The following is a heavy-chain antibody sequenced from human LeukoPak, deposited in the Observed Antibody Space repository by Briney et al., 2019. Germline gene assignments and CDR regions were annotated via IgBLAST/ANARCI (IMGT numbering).Heavy chain of an antibody. CDR1: GFTFSSYA. Sequence: TGGSLRLSCAASGFTFSSYAMSWVRQAPGKGLEWVAVVPSDGSNKYYAESMKGRFTISRDNSKNWVYLQMNSLRVEDTAVYYCAASHGSGSYPPDYWGQGTLVTVSS. V-gene: IGHV3-30*03. CDR3: AASHGSGSYPPDY. J-gene: IGHJ4*02. CDR2: VPSDGSNK. D-gene: IGHD3-10*01.